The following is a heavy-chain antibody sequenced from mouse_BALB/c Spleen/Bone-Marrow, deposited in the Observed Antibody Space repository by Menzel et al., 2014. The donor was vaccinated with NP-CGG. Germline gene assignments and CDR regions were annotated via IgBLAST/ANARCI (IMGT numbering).Heavy chain of an antibody. Sequence: QVHVKQSGAELMKPGASVKISCKSSGYTFSSYWIEWVKQRPGHGLEWIGEILPESGSTNYNEKFRGKATFTADTSSNTAYVQLSSLTSEDSAVYCCARTPGVLYFFDYWGQGTTPTVSS. CDR3: ARTPGVLYFFDY. J-gene: IGHJ2*01. V-gene: IGHV1-9*01. CDR1: GYTFSSYW. CDR2: ILPESGST.